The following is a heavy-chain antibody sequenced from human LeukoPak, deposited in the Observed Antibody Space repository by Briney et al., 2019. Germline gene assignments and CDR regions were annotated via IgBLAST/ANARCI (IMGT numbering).Heavy chain of an antibody. D-gene: IGHD3-22*01. V-gene: IGHV1-46*01. CDR3: ARAARPLYYYDSSGSLSYGMDV. Sequence: ASVKVSCKASGYTFTSYYMHWVRQAPGQGLEWMGIINPSGGSTSYAQKFQGRVTMTRDTSTSTVYMELSSLRSEDTAVYYCARAARPLYYYDSSGSLSYGMDVWGQGTTVTVSS. CDR2: INPSGGST. J-gene: IGHJ6*02. CDR1: GYTFTSYY.